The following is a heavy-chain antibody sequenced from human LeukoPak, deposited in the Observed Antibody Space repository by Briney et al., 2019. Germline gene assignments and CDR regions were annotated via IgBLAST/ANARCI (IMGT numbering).Heavy chain of an antibody. Sequence: PGGSLRLSCAASGFTFSSYGMHWVRQAPGKGLEWVAVISYDGSNKYYADSVKGRFTISRENSKHTLYLQMNSLKPEDTALYYCAKGLIAVAGIDYWGQGTLVTVSS. J-gene: IGHJ4*02. D-gene: IGHD6-19*01. CDR1: GFTFSSYG. V-gene: IGHV3-30*18. CDR3: AKGLIAVAGIDY. CDR2: ISYDGSNK.